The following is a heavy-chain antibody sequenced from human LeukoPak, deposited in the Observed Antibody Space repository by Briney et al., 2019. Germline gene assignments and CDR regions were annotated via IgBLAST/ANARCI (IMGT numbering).Heavy chain of an antibody. D-gene: IGHD2-2*01. CDR2: ISGSGGST. CDR3: AKQAGDIVVVPAVHPDY. CDR1: GFTFSSYA. V-gene: IGHV3-23*01. Sequence: GGSLRLSCAASGFTFSSYAMSWVRQAPGKGLEWVSAISGSGGSTYYVDSVKGRFTISRDNSKNTLYLQMNSLRAEDTAVYYCAKQAGDIVVVPAVHPDYWGQGTLVTVSS. J-gene: IGHJ4*02.